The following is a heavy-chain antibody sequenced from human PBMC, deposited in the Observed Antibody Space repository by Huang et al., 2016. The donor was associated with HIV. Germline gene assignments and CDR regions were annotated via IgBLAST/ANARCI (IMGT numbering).Heavy chain of an antibody. J-gene: IGHJ4*02. CDR3: ARVGLETTVTTSKYYFDY. CDR2: MCPRFGTA. V-gene: IGHV1-69*01. CDR1: GGTFSRYT. D-gene: IGHD4-17*01. Sequence: QVQLVQSGAEVKKPGSSVKVSCKASGGTFSRYTISWVRQAPGQGLEWMGWMCPRFGTANDAQKFQGRVTITADESTSTAYMELSSLRSEDTAVYYWARVGLETTVTTSKYYFDYWGQGTLVTVSS.